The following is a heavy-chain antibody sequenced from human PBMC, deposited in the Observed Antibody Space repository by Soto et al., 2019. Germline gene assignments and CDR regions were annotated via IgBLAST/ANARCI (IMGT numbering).Heavy chain of an antibody. CDR2: MNPNSGNT. Sequence: QVQLVQTGAEVKKPGASVKVSCKASGYTFTSYDINWVRQATGQGLEWMGWMNPNSGNTGYAPKLQRSGTTTRSNSTSTAYVQLRSLRSEDTAVYYCARTHYGDNVDYWGQGTLVTVSS. J-gene: IGHJ4*02. D-gene: IGHD4-17*01. CDR1: GYTFTSYD. V-gene: IGHV1-8*01. CDR3: ARTHYGDNVDY.